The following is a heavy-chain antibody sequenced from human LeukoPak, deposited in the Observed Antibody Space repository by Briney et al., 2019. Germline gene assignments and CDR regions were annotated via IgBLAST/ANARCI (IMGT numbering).Heavy chain of an antibody. D-gene: IGHD3-9*01. J-gene: IGHJ6*03. CDR1: GGSISSDY. V-gene: IGHV4-59*01. Sequence: PSETLSLTCTVSGGSISSDYWSWIRQPPGKGLEWIGYIHYSGSTNYNPSLKSRVTISVDTSKNQFSLKLSSVTAADTAAYYCATSRELRYFDWLFPYYYYYMDVWGKGTTVTVSS. CDR3: ATSRELRYFDWLFPYYYYYMDV. CDR2: IHYSGST.